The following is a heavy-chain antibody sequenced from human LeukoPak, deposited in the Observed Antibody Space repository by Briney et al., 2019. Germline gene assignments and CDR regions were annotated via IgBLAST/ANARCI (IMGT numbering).Heavy chain of an antibody. J-gene: IGHJ4*02. CDR2: INTNTGNP. CDR3: VRQYSGYESLYFDS. CDR1: GYTFTAYA. Sequence: ASVKVSCKASGYTFTAYAMIWVRQAPGQGLEWMGWINTNTGNPAYAQGLTGRFVFSLDTSVSTAYLQISSLKAEDTAVYYCVRQYSGYESLYFDSWGQGTLVTVSS. D-gene: IGHD5-12*01. V-gene: IGHV7-4-1*02.